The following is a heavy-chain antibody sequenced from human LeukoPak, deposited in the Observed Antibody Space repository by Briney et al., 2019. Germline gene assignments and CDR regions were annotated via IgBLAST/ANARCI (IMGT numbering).Heavy chain of an antibody. CDR3: ARGRDRSKAGDL. V-gene: IGHV4-34*01. J-gene: IGHJ5*02. D-gene: IGHD5-24*01. CDR1: GGSCDDYY. Sequence: SETLPLTCAVHGGSCDDYYCSWIRQPTGKGLEWFGEIHPHGIFYYNSSLTSRVTISIDTSKSQFSLRLTSVTAADTAFYYCARGRDRSKAGDLWGQGSLVIVSS. CDR2: IHPHGIF.